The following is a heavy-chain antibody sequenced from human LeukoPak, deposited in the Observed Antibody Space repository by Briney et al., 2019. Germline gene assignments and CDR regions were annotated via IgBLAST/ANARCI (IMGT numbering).Heavy chain of an antibody. V-gene: IGHV3-23*01. CDR1: GFTFSSYG. Sequence: GGSLRLSCAASGFTFSSYGMSWVRQAPGKGLEWVSAISGSGVNTYYAHSVRGRFTISRDNSKNTLYLQMNSLRAEDTAVYKCAKTTYCGADCYSWYFDYWGQGTLVTVSS. J-gene: IGHJ4*02. D-gene: IGHD2-21*02. CDR2: ISGSGVNT. CDR3: AKTTYCGADCYSWYFDY.